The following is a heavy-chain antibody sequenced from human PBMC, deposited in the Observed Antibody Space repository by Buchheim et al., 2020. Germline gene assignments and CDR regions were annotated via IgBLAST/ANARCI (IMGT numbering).Heavy chain of an antibody. D-gene: IGHD5-24*01. Sequence: QVQLVESGGGVVQPGRSLRLSCAASGFSFSSYAMHWVRQAPGKGLEWVATIWYVGTSKYYGDSVKGRFTISRDNSKNTLYLQMNSLRAEDTAVYYCARDRRDGYNFYFDYWGQGTL. CDR2: IWYVGTSK. CDR1: GFSFSSYA. J-gene: IGHJ4*02. CDR3: ARDRRDGYNFYFDY. V-gene: IGHV3-33*01.